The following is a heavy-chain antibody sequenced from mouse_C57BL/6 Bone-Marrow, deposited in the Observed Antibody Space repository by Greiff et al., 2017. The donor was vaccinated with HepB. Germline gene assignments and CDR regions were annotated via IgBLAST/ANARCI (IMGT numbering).Heavy chain of an antibody. CDR1: GYTFTSYG. V-gene: IGHV1-81*01. D-gene: IGHD2-4*01. CDR2: IYPRSGNT. Sequence: LVESGAELARPGASVKLSCKASGYTFTSYGISWVKQRTGQGLEWIGEIYPRSGNTYYNEKFKGKATLTADKSSSTAYMELRSLTSEDSAVYFCARYYDYDVGAWFAYWGQGTLVTVSA. J-gene: IGHJ3*01. CDR3: ARYYDYDVGAWFAY.